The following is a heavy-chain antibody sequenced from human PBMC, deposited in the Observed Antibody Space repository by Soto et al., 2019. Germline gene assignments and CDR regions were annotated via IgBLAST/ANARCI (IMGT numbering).Heavy chain of an antibody. J-gene: IGHJ3*02. Sequence: ASVKVSCKASGYTFTSYYMHWVRQAPGQGLEWMGWINPNSGGTNYAQKFQGWVTMTRDTSISTAYMELSRLRSDDTAVYYCAKSQWYYDSSGALDIWGQGTMVTVSS. D-gene: IGHD3-22*01. CDR3: AKSQWYYDSSGALDI. CDR2: INPNSGGT. CDR1: GYTFTSYY. V-gene: IGHV1-2*04.